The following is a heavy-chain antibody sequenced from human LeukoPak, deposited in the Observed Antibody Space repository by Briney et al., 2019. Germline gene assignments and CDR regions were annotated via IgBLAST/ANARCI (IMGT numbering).Heavy chain of an antibody. D-gene: IGHD3-10*01. J-gene: IGHJ4*02. CDR3: ARAEDYYGSGSYLDY. CDR1: GGSISSYY. CDR2: IYDSGST. Sequence: PSETLSLTCTVSGGSISSYYWNWIRQPPGKGLEWIGYIYDSGSTNYNPSLKSRVTISVGTSKNQVSLNLSSVTAADTAVYYCARAEDYYGSGSYLDYWGQGTLVTVSS. V-gene: IGHV4-59*12.